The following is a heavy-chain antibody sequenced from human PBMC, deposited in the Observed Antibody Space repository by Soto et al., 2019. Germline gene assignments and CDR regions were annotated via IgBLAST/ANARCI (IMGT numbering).Heavy chain of an antibody. CDR3: VKATLGGMTPVFMPGPD. J-gene: IGHJ4*02. Sequence: VQLVESGGGVVQPGRSLRLSCAASGLTFSTYGFHWVRQAPGKGLAWVAVISNDVRNIHYAESVKGRFTISRDNSKNTLYRQMNSLRPNDTAVYYCVKATLGGMTPVFMPGPDWGQGTLVTVSS. CDR1: GLTFSTYG. V-gene: IGHV3-30*18. CDR2: ISNDVRNI. D-gene: IGHD2-2*01.